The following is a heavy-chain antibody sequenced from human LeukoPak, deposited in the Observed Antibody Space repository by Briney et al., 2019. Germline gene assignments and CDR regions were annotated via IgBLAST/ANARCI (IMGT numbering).Heavy chain of an antibody. CDR2: MNSNSGNP. Sequence: ASVTVSCKASGYTFTTYDINWVRQATGQGREWMGWMNSNSGNPGYAQKFQGRVTMTRNTSISTAYMELSSLRSEDTAVYYCARAGYYDSSGYYSDDYWGQGTLVTVSS. CDR1: GYTFTTYD. J-gene: IGHJ4*02. D-gene: IGHD3-22*01. CDR3: ARAGYYDSSGYYSDDY. V-gene: IGHV1-8*01.